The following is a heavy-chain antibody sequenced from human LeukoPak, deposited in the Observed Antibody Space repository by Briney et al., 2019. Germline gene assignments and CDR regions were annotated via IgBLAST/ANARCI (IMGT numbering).Heavy chain of an antibody. J-gene: IGHJ3*02. V-gene: IGHV4-59*01. Sequence: SETLSLTCTVSGGSISSYYWSWIRQPPGKGLEWIGYIYYSGSTNYNPSLKSRVTISVDTSKNQFSLKLSSVTAADTAVYYCAKGGYSGYDFDAFDIWGQGTMVTVSS. CDR1: GGSISSYY. CDR2: IYYSGST. CDR3: AKGGYSGYDFDAFDI. D-gene: IGHD5-12*01.